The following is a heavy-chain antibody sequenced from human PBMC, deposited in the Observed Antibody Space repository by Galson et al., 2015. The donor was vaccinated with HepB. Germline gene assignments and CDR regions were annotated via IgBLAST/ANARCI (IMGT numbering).Heavy chain of an antibody. D-gene: IGHD6-19*01. J-gene: IGHJ4*02. Sequence: CAISGDSVSSNSAAWNWIRQSPSRGLEWLGRTYYRSKWYNDYAVSVKSRITINPDTFKNQFSLQLNSVTPEDTAVYYCARGLGWQWLSLDYWGQGTLVTVSS. V-gene: IGHV6-1*01. CDR3: ARGLGWQWLSLDY. CDR1: GDSVSSNSAA. CDR2: TYYRSKWYN.